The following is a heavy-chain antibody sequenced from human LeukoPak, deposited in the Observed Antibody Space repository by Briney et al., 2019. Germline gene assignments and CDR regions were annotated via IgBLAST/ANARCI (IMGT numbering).Heavy chain of an antibody. CDR1: GGSFSGYY. D-gene: IGHD6-13*01. V-gene: IGHV4-34*01. CDR2: INHSGST. Sequence: SETLSLTCAVYGGSFSGYYWSWIRQPPGKGLEWIGEINHSGSTNYNPSLKSRVTISVDTSKNQFSLKLSSVTAADTAVYYCARRGGSWQRRSYYFDYWGQGTLVTVSS. J-gene: IGHJ4*02. CDR3: ARRGGSWQRRSYYFDY.